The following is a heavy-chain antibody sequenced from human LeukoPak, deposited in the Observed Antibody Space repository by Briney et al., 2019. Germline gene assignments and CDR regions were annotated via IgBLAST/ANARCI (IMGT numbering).Heavy chain of an antibody. J-gene: IGHJ4*02. CDR1: GFAVSRNY. CDR3: ARVGRGD. V-gene: IGHV3-53*04. Sequence: GPFLRLYWAAAGFAVSRNYMSWVRKAPGKGLEWVSVIYSGGSTYYADSVKGRFTISRHNSKNTLYLQMNSLRAEDTAVYYCARVGRGDWGQGTLVTVSS. D-gene: IGHD1-26*01. CDR2: IYSGGST.